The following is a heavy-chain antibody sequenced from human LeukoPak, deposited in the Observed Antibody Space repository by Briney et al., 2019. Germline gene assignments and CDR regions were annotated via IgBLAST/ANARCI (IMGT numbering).Heavy chain of an antibody. Sequence: SETLSLTCTVSGGSISNYYWTWIRQPPGKGLEWIGYIYYTGSTNYNPPPKSRVSISVDTSNNQFSLKLSSVTAADTAVYYCARRSTNGPPYYLEYWGQGTLVTVSS. CDR3: ARRSTNGPPYYLEY. CDR2: IYYTGST. CDR1: GGSISNYY. V-gene: IGHV4-59*08. D-gene: IGHD2-8*01. J-gene: IGHJ4*02.